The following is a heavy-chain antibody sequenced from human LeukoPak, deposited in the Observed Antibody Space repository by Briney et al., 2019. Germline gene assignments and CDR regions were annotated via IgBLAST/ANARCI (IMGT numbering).Heavy chain of an antibody. CDR2: INTNTGNP. CDR3: ARGKYCSGGSCHGGFDP. D-gene: IGHD2-15*01. J-gene: IGHJ5*02. Sequence: ASVKVSCKASGYTFTGYLMHWVRQAPGEGLEWMGWINTNTGNPTYAQGFTGRFVFSLDTSVSTAYLQICSLKAEDTAVYYCARGKYCSGGSCHGGFDPWGQGTLVTVSS. V-gene: IGHV7-4-1*01. CDR1: GYTFTGYL.